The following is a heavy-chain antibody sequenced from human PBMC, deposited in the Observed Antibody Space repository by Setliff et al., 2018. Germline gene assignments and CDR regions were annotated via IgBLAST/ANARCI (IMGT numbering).Heavy chain of an antibody. CDR2: IWNDGSTK. V-gene: IGHV3-33*01. Sequence: GGSLRLSCVASGFTFSNYGMHWVRQAPGKELEWVALIWNDGSTKFYGDSVKGRFTISRDNSENTLYLQMNSLRAEDTAVYYCARNWATAQHYYYGMDVWGQGTTVTVSS. CDR1: GFTFSNYG. J-gene: IGHJ6*02. CDR3: ARNWATAQHYYYGMDV. D-gene: IGHD2-21*02.